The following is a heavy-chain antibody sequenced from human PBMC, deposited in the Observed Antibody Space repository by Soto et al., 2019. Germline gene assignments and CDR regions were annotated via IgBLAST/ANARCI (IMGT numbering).Heavy chain of an antibody. V-gene: IGHV4-31*03. CDR3: ARDSPLYSSSWFVPHAFDY. CDR1: GGSFSSGGYY. D-gene: IGHD6-13*01. CDR2: IYYSGST. Sequence: SETLSLTCTVSGGSFSSGGYYWSWIRQHPGKGLEWIGYIYYSGSTYYNPSLKSRVTISVDTSKNQFSLKLSSVTAADTAVYYCARDSPLYSSSWFVPHAFDYWGQGTLVTVSS. J-gene: IGHJ4*02.